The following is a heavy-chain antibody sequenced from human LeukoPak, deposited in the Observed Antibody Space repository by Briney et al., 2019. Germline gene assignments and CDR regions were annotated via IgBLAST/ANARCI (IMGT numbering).Heavy chain of an antibody. Sequence: GGSLRLSCAASGFTFDDYAMHWVRQAPGKGLEWVSLISGDGGSTFYADSVKGRFTISRDNSKNTLYLQMNSLRAEDTAVYYCAKAREVWFGELGRYWGQGTLVTVSS. CDR1: GFTFDDYA. CDR2: ISGDGGST. D-gene: IGHD3-10*01. CDR3: AKAREVWFGELGRY. J-gene: IGHJ4*02. V-gene: IGHV3-43*02.